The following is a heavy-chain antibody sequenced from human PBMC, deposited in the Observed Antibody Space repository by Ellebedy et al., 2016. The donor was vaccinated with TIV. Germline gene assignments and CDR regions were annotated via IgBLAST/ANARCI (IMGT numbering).Heavy chain of an antibody. CDR1: GGSISSSSYY. Sequence: SETLSLTCTVSGGSISSSSYYWGWIRQPPGKGLEWIGSIYYSGSTYDNPSLKSRVTISIDTSKNQFSLRLSSVTAAGTAVYYCARLPVGPIQLWLDPSSYYFDYWGQGTLVTVSS. CDR2: IYYSGST. J-gene: IGHJ4*02. CDR3: ARLPVGPIQLWLDPSSYYFDY. D-gene: IGHD5-18*01. V-gene: IGHV4-39*01.